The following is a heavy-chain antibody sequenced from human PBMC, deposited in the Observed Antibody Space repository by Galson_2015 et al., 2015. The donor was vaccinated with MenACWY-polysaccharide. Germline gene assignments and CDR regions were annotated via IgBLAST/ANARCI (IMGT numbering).Heavy chain of an antibody. D-gene: IGHD3-22*01. J-gene: IGHJ3*02. CDR1: EFTFSSYW. V-gene: IGHV3-74*01. CDR2: INSDGRST. Sequence: SLRLSCAASEFTFSSYWMHWVRQAPGKGLVWVSRINSDGRSTTHADSVKGRFTISRDNAKNTLFLQMNSLRAEDTAICYCARSKFSSGYFVRAFDIWGQGTMVTVSS. CDR3: ARSKFSSGYFVRAFDI.